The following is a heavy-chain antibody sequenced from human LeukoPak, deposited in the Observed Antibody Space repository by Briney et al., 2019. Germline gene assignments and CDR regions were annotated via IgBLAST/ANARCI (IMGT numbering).Heavy chain of an antibody. D-gene: IGHD3-16*01. CDR1: GGSIRSRSNY. Sequence: SETLSLTCTVSGGSIRSRSNYWGWTRQPPGKGLEWIGSIYYTGYTLYNPSLKSRVTMSVDTSKNQFSLKLSSVTAADTAVYYCARGASTFPFDYWGQGTLVTVSS. V-gene: IGHV4-39*07. CDR3: ARGASTFPFDY. J-gene: IGHJ4*02. CDR2: IYYTGYT.